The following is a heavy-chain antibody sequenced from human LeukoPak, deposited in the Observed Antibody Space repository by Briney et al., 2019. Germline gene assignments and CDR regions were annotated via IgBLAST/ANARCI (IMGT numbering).Heavy chain of an antibody. CDR3: AREGKLKGNRFDP. CDR1: GGSISSGGYY. V-gene: IGHV4-30-2*01. Sequence: SETLSLTCTVSGGSISSGGYYWSWIRQPPGKGLEWIGYIYHSGSTYYNPSLKSRVTISVDRSKNQFSLKLSSVTAADTAVYYCAREGKLKGNRFDPWGQGTLVTVSS. D-gene: IGHD1-1*01. J-gene: IGHJ5*02. CDR2: IYHSGST.